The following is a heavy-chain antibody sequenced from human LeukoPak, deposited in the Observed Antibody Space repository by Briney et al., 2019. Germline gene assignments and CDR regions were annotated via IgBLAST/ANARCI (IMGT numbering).Heavy chain of an antibody. Sequence: ASVKVSCKASGYTFTGYYMHWVRQAPGQGLEWMGWINPNSGGTNYAQKFQGRVTRTRDTSISTAYMELSRLRSDDTAVYYCARDGAAAGTIWFDPWGQGTLVTVSS. V-gene: IGHV1-2*02. CDR1: GYTFTGYY. D-gene: IGHD6-13*01. J-gene: IGHJ5*02. CDR3: ARDGAAAGTIWFDP. CDR2: INPNSGGT.